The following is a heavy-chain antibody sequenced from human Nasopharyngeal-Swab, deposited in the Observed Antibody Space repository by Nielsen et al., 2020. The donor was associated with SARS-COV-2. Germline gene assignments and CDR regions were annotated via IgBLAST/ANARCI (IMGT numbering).Heavy chain of an antibody. CDR1: GYTFTGYY. J-gene: IGHJ6*03. CDR2: INPNSGGT. Sequence: ASVKVSCKASGYTFTGYYMHWVRQAPGQGLEWMGWINPNSGGTNYAQKFQGWVTMTRDTSISTAYMELSRLRSEDTAVYYCASANPTSDIVVVPAAKYYYYYYMDVWGKGTTVTVSS. CDR3: ASANPTSDIVVVPAAKYYYYYYMDV. V-gene: IGHV1-2*04. D-gene: IGHD2-2*01.